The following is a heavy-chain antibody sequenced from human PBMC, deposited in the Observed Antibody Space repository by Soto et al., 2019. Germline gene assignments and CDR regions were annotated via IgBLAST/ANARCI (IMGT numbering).Heavy chain of an antibody. CDR1: GYTFTSYA. CDR2: INAGNGNT. J-gene: IGHJ4*02. CDR3: ARDLPRHGEFDY. Sequence: ASVKVSCKASGYTFTSYAMHWVRQAPGQRLEWMGWINAGNGNTKYSQKFQGRVTITRDTSASTAYMELSSLRSEDTAVYYCARDLPRHGEFDYRGQGTLVTVSS. V-gene: IGHV1-3*01.